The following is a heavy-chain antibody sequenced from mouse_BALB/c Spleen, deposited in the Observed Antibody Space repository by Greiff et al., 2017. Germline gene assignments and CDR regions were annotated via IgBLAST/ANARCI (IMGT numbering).Heavy chain of an antibody. CDR2: ISYSGST. D-gene: IGHD2-1*01. J-gene: IGHJ2*01. V-gene: IGHV3-2*02. CDR1: GYSITSDYA. Sequence: EVQLQESGPGLVKPSQSLSLTCTVTGYSITSDYAWNWIRQFPGNQLEWMGYISYSGSTSYNPSLKSRISITRDTSKNQFFLQLNSVTTEDTATYYCARSYGNYPYFDYWGQGTTLTVSS. CDR3: ARSYGNYPYFDY.